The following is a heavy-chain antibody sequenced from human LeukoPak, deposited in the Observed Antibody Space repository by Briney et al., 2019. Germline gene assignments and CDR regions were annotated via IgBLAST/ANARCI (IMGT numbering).Heavy chain of an antibody. J-gene: IGHJ4*02. CDR3: ARGPPNRGYSGYVWDY. Sequence: SETLSLTCAVYGGSFSGYYWSWIRQPPGKGLEWIGEINHSGSTNYNPSLKSQVTISVDTSKNQFSLKLSSVTAADTAVYYCARGPPNRGYSGYVWDYWGQGTLVTVSS. CDR1: GGSFSGYY. V-gene: IGHV4-34*01. CDR2: INHSGST. D-gene: IGHD5-12*01.